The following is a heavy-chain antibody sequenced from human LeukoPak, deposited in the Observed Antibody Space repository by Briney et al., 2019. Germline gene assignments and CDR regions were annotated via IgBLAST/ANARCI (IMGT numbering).Heavy chain of an antibody. D-gene: IGHD2-15*01. CDR3: ASFGDYYLY. Sequence: GASVKVSCKASGYTFTGYYMHWLRQAPGQGLEGMGRINPNSGGTNYAQKFQGRVTMTRDTSIRTAYMALSRLRYDDTAVYYCASFGDYYLYWGQGPLVTVSS. CDR1: GYTFTGYY. V-gene: IGHV1-2*06. CDR2: INPNSGGT. J-gene: IGHJ4*02.